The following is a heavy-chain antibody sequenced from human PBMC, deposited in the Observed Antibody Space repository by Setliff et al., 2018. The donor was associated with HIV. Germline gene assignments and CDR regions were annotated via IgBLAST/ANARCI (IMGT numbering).Heavy chain of an antibody. CDR2: ISGSGGTT. J-gene: IGHJ4*02. CDR3: ARYGDYAGSPLDY. Sequence: GSLRLSCAASGFTLSTYAMSWIRQAPGKGLEWVSVISGSGGTTYYSDSVKGRFTISRDNSKNTLYLQMNSLRAEDTAVYYCARYGDYAGSPLDYWGQGTLVTVSS. D-gene: IGHD4-17*01. V-gene: IGHV3-23*01. CDR1: GFTLSTYA.